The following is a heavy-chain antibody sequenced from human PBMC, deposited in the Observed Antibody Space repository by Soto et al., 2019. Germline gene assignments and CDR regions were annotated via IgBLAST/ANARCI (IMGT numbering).Heavy chain of an antibody. D-gene: IGHD6-13*01. Sequence: QVQLRESGPGLVKPSQTLSLTCTVSGGSINSGGYYWNWIRQHPGKGLEWIGYMYYSGSTYYNPSLTSRVIISADTSETHFSLTLSSVTAADTAVYFCARGYRQSGYSSSWVFDYWGQGTLVNVSS. CDR3: ARGYRQSGYSSSWVFDY. J-gene: IGHJ4*02. CDR2: MYYSGST. CDR1: GGSINSGGYY. V-gene: IGHV4-31*03.